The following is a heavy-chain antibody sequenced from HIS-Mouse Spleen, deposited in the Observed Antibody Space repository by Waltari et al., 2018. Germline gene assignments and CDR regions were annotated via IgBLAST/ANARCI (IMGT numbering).Heavy chain of an antibody. J-gene: IGHJ4*02. CDR2: INHSGST. CDR3: ARGPWEPGGY. D-gene: IGHD1-26*01. CDR1: GGSISSSSYY. Sequence: QLQLQESGPGLVKPSETLSLTCTVSGGSISSSSYYWGWIRQPPGKGLEWIGEINHSGSTNYNPSLKSRVTISVDTSKNQFSLKLSSVTAADTAVYYCARGPWEPGGYWGQGTLVTVSS. V-gene: IGHV4-39*07.